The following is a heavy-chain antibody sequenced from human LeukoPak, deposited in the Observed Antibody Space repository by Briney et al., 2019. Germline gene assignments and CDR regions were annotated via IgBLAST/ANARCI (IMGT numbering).Heavy chain of an antibody. CDR1: GFTFSNFA. D-gene: IGHD2-2*01. J-gene: IGHJ4*02. V-gene: IGHV3-23*01. Sequence: GGSLRLSCAASGFTFSNFAMSWVRQAPGKGLEWVSGISSSGYTTYYADSVKGRFTISRDNSKNTLYLHMSSLRAGDTAVCYCAKAVAVPAALSGYYDYWGQGTLVTVSS. CDR2: ISSSGYTT. CDR3: AKAVAVPAALSGYYDY.